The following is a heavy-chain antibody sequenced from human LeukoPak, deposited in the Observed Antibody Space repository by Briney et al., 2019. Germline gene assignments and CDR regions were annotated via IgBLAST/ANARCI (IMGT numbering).Heavy chain of an antibody. CDR1: GFTFSSYA. CDR3: ASKRGSWYFDL. V-gene: IGHV3-21*01. D-gene: IGHD1-26*01. Sequence: GGSLRLSCAASGFTFSSYAMSWVRQAPGKGLEWVSSISSSSSYIYYADSVKGRFTISRDNAKNSLYLQMNSLRAEDTAVYYCASKRGSWYFDLWGRGTLVTVSS. CDR2: ISSSSSYI. J-gene: IGHJ2*01.